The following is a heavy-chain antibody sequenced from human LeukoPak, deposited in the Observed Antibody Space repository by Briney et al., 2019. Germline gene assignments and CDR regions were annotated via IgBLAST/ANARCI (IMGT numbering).Heavy chain of an antibody. CDR3: VRNED. CDR1: EFTFRSSW. CDR2: IKQDGSEK. J-gene: IGHJ4*02. V-gene: IGHV3-7*01. Sequence: GGSLRLSCKVSEFTFRSSWMAWVRQAPGKGLEWVASIKQDGSEKYYVDSVKGRFTISRDNAENLLYLQMNSLRAEDTAIYYCVRNEDWGQGTLVTVSS.